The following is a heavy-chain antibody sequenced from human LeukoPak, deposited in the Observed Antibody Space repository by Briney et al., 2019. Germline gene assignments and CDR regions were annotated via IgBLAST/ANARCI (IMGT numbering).Heavy chain of an antibody. D-gene: IGHD3-16*01. CDR3: ARDKMGGFDY. V-gene: IGHV4-34*01. Sequence: SETLSLTCAVYGGSFSGYYWSWIRQPPGKGLEWIGEINHSGSTNYNPSLKSRVTISVDTSKNQFSLKLSSVTAADTAIYYCARDKMGGFDYWGQGTLVTVSS. CDR1: GGSFSGYY. J-gene: IGHJ4*02. CDR2: INHSGST.